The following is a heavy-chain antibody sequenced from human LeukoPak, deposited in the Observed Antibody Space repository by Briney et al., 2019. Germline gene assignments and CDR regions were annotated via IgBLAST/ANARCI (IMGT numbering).Heavy chain of an antibody. CDR3: ARVTVQWELLSHYYYHYMDV. J-gene: IGHJ6*03. V-gene: IGHV1-2*02. CDR1: GYTFTGYY. CDR2: INPNSGGT. D-gene: IGHD1-26*01. Sequence: GASVKVSCKASGYTFTGYYMHWVRQAPGQGLEWMGWINPNSGGTNYAQKFQGRVTMTRDTSISTAYMELSRLRSDDTAVYYCARVTVQWELLSHYYYHYMDVWGKGTTVTVSS.